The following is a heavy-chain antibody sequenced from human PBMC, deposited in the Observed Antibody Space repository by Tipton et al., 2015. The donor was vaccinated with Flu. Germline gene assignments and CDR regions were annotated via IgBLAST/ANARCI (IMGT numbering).Heavy chain of an antibody. Sequence: SLGLSCAASGFTFSNYALSWVRQAPGKGLEWVSAIPGNSERSYYADSVEGRFTVSRDNAKNMLYLEMSSLRAEDTALYYCAKEIQLTIFGIVSRTQFDCWGQGTLVTVS. D-gene: IGHD3-3*01. CDR3: AKEIQLTIFGIVSRTQFDC. V-gene: IGHV3-23*01. CDR1: GFTFSNYA. CDR2: IPGNSERS. J-gene: IGHJ4*02.